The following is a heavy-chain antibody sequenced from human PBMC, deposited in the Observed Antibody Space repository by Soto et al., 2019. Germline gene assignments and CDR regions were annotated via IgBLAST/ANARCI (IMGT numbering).Heavy chain of an antibody. J-gene: IGHJ4*02. Sequence: SETLSLTCTVSGGSISSSSYYWGWIRQPSGKGLEWIGSIYYSGSTYYNPSLKSRVTISVDTSKNQFSLKLSSVTAADTAVYYCAGLSSGWYYFLDYWGQGTLVTVSS. D-gene: IGHD6-19*01. CDR2: IYYSGST. CDR3: AGLSSGWYYFLDY. CDR1: GGSISSSSYY. V-gene: IGHV4-39*01.